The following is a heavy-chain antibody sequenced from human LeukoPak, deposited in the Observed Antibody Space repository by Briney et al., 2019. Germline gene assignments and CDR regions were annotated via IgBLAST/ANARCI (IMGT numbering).Heavy chain of an antibody. J-gene: IGHJ4*02. CDR1: GFTFSSYR. V-gene: IGHV3-74*01. CDR2: INSDGSST. CDR3: ARETLWFGELYDY. D-gene: IGHD3-10*01. Sequence: GGYLRLSCAASGFTFSSYRMHWVRRAPGKGLVWVSRINSDGSSTSYADSVKGRFTISRDNAKNTLYLQMNSLRAEDTAVYYCARETLWFGELYDYWGQGTLVTVS.